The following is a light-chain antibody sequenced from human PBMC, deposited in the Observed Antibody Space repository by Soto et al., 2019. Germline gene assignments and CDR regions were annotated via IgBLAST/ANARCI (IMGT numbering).Light chain of an antibody. CDR2: RNN. V-gene: IGLV1-47*01. CDR1: SSNIGSNY. CDR3: AAWDDSLSVPYV. Sequence: QSVLTQPPSASGTPGQRVTISCSGSSSNIGSNYVYWYQQLPGTAPKLLIYRNNQRPSGVPDRFSGSKSGTSASLAISGLRSEDEADYYCAAWDDSLSVPYVFGTGTKAPS. J-gene: IGLJ1*01.